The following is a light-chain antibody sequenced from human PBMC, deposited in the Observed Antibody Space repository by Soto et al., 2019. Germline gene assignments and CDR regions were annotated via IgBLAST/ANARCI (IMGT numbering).Light chain of an antibody. Sequence: QSVLTQPASVSGSPGQSITMSCTGASSDIDGYDYVSWYQRHPGEAPKLLIYDVTNRPSGVSNRFSASKSGNTASLTISELQAEDEADYFCSSYTSRNTVVFGGGTKLTVL. CDR3: SSYTSRNTVV. CDR1: SSDIDGYDY. V-gene: IGLV2-14*01. J-gene: IGLJ3*02. CDR2: DVT.